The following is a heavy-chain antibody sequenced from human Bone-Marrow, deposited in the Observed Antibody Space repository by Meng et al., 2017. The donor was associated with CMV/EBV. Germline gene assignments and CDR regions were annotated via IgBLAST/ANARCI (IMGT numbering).Heavy chain of an antibody. CDR1: GFIFSSYE. D-gene: IGHD3-22*01. CDR2: ISSSGNTI. CDR3: ARADSSGYYGGEDYYYYYGMDV. V-gene: IGHV3-48*03. J-gene: IGHJ6*02. Sequence: GGSLRLSCAASGFIFSSYEMNWVRQAPGKGLEWVSYISSSGNTIYYADSVKGRFTISRDNAKNSLYLQMNSLRAEDTAVYYCARADSSGYYGGEDYYYYYGMDVWGQGTTVTVSS.